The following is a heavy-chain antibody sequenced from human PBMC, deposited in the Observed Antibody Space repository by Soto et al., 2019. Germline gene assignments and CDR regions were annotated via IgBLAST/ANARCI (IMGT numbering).Heavy chain of an antibody. V-gene: IGHV3-23*01. CDR1: GFICSSYD. J-gene: IGHJ3*02. CDR3: AKATATGGGAFEI. CDR2: ILVGGST. Sequence: GGSLRLSCAVSGFICSSYDMSWVRQAPGKGLEWVSTILVGGSTHYEDSVKGRFTISSDTSKNTVYLQMNSLTAGDTAVYYCAKATATGGGAFEIDGQGTMVTVSS. D-gene: IGHD2-8*02.